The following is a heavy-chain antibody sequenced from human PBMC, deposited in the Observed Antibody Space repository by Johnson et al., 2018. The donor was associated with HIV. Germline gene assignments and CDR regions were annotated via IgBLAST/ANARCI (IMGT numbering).Heavy chain of an antibody. CDR3: AGSFSSLDAFDI. CDR1: GFTFSSYG. D-gene: IGHD2-2*01. Sequence: VQLVESGGGLVQPGGSLRLSCAASGFTFSSYGMYWVRQAPGKGLEWVAFIRYDGSNKYYADSVKGRFTISRDNAKNSLYLQMNSLRAEDTAVYYCAGSFSSLDAFDIWGQGTMVTVSS. V-gene: IGHV3-30*02. CDR2: IRYDGSNK. J-gene: IGHJ3*02.